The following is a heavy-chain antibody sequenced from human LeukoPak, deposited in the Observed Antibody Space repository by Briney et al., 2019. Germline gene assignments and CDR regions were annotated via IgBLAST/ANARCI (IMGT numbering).Heavy chain of an antibody. Sequence: GGSLRLSCAASGFTFSDYYMSWIRQAPGKGLEWVSYISASGSSIYYADSVRGRFTISRDNSKNTLYLQMNSLRAEDTAVYYCVRAQQLVRIYDAFDIWGQGTMVTVSS. D-gene: IGHD6-13*01. V-gene: IGHV3-11*04. CDR1: GFTFSDYY. J-gene: IGHJ3*02. CDR2: ISASGSSI. CDR3: VRAQQLVRIYDAFDI.